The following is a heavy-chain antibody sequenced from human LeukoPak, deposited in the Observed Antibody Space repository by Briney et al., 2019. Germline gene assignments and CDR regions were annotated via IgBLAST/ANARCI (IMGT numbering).Heavy chain of an antibody. CDR1: GFTFSSYA. V-gene: IGHV3-23*01. J-gene: IGHJ6*03. CDR3: AKGGYYYYYMDV. Sequence: GGSLRLSCAASGFTFSSYAMSWVRQAQGKGLEWVSAISGSGGSTYYADSVKGRFTISRDNSKNTLYLQMNSLRAEDTAVYYCAKGGYYYYYMDVRGKGTTVTVSS. CDR2: ISGSGGST.